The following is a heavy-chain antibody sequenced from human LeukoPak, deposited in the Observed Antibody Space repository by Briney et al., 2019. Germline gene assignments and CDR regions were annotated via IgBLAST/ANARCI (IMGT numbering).Heavy chain of an antibody. CDR3: VREVGAPGSFQH. CDR2: ISYDGSNK. D-gene: IGHD1-26*01. J-gene: IGHJ1*01. V-gene: IGHV3-30-3*01. CDR1: GFTFSSYA. Sequence: PGGSLRLSCAASGFTFSSYAMLWVRQAPGKGLEWVAAISYDGSNKYYADSVKGRFTISRNNADNTLHLQMNSLRAEDTAVYHCVREVGAPGSFQHWGQGAPVTVSS.